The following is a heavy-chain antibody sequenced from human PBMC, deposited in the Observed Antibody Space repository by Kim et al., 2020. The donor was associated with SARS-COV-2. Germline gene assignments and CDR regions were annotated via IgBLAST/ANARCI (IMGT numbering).Heavy chain of an antibody. CDR2: IIPILGIA. Sequence: SVKVSCKASGGTFSSYAISWVRQAPGQGLEWMGRIIPILGIANYAQKFQGRVTITADKSTSTAYMELSSLRSEDTAVYYCARDLQYSGFDYWGQGTLVTVSS. CDR1: GGTFSSYA. J-gene: IGHJ4*02. CDR3: ARDLQYSGFDY. D-gene: IGHD6-6*01. V-gene: IGHV1-69*04.